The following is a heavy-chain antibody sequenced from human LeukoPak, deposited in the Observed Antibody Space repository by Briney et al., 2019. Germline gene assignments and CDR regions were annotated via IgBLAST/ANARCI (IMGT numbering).Heavy chain of an antibody. CDR1: GYTFINYG. D-gene: IGHD5-18*01. V-gene: IGHV1-18*01. J-gene: IGHJ5*02. Sequence: ASVKVSCKASGYTFINYGLSWVRHAPGQGLEWMGWVSAYNGNTNYAQKFQGRVTMTTDTSTSTAYMYLGSLRSDDTAIYYCARTHNYGTFDPWGQGTLVTVSS. CDR2: VSAYNGNT. CDR3: ARTHNYGTFDP.